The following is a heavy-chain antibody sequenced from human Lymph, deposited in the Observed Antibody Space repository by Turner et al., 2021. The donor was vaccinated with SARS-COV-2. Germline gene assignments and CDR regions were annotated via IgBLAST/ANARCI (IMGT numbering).Heavy chain of an antibody. J-gene: IGHJ3*02. Sequence: EVQLVETGGGLIQPGGSLRLSCAASGFTVSSNYMSWVRQAPGKGLEWVSVIYIGGTTYYADSVKGRFTISRDNSKNTLYLQMNSLGAEDTAVYYCARDLGPLAFDIWGQGTMVTVSS. CDR3: ARDLGPLAFDI. CDR2: IYIGGTT. V-gene: IGHV3-53*02. CDR1: GFTVSSNY.